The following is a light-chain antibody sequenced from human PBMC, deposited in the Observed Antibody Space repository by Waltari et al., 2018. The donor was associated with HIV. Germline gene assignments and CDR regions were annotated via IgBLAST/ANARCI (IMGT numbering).Light chain of an antibody. V-gene: IGLV2-14*03. CDR1: DSDFGLYNF. J-gene: IGLJ2*01. CDR2: EVD. Sequence: AVTQPASVSGLPGQSTTISCTGDDSDFGLYNFVSWYQQHSGKPPRLILYEVDSRASGVSERFSGSMSGNTASLTISGLRAEDEGHYYCASFTGDNTVIFGGGTEVTVL. CDR3: ASFTGDNTVI.